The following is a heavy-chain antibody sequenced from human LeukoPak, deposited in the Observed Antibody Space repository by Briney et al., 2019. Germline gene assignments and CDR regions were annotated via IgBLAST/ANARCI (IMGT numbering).Heavy chain of an antibody. V-gene: IGHV3-9*01. CDR2: ISWNSGSI. D-gene: IGHD3-22*01. Sequence: GGSLRLSCAASGFTFDDYAMHWVRQAPGKGLEWVSGISWNSGSIGYADSVKGRFTISRDNAKNSLYLQMNSLRAEDTAVYYCASGYYDSSGYQAGAFDIWGQGTMVTVSS. CDR3: ASGYYDSSGYQAGAFDI. J-gene: IGHJ3*02. CDR1: GFTFDDYA.